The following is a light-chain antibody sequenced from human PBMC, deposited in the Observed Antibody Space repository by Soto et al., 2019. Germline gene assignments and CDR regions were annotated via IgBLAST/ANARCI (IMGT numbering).Light chain of an antibody. CDR1: KSDIGVYDF. CDR3: ATWDDSLNGFYV. CDR2: EVV. Sequence: QSALTQPPSASGSPGQSVTISCTGTKSDIGVYDFVSWYQHHPGKAPRLIIYEVVQRPSGVPDRFSGSKSGTSASLAISGLRSDDEADYFCATWDDSLNGFYVFGTGTKVTVL. V-gene: IGLV2-8*01. J-gene: IGLJ1*01.